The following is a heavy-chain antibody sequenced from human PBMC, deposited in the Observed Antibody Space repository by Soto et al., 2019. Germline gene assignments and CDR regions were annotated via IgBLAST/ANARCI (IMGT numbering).Heavy chain of an antibody. V-gene: IGHV3-30*18. CDR1: GFTFSSYG. D-gene: IGHD6-13*01. CDR2: ISYDGSNK. J-gene: IGHJ4*02. Sequence: GSLRLSCAASGFTFSSYGMHWVRQAPGKGLEWVAVISYDGSNKYYADSAEGRLTISRDNSKNTLYLQMNSLRAEDTAVYYCAKSNDPVSSSWSFDYWGQGTLVTVSS. CDR3: AKSNDPVSSSWSFDY.